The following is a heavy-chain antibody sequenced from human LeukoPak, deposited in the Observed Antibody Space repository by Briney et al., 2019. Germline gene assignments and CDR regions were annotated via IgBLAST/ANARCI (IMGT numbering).Heavy chain of an antibody. D-gene: IGHD3-9*01. V-gene: IGHV3-21*01. J-gene: IGHJ4*02. CDR2: ISSSSSYI. CDR3: ARVRTDILTGYRIDY. CDR1: GFTFSSYS. Sequence: GGSLRLSCAASGFTFSSYSMNWVRQAPGKGLEWVSSISSSSSYIYYADSMKGRFTIYRDNAKNSLYLQMNSLRAEDTAVYYCARVRTDILTGYRIDYWGQGTLVTVSS.